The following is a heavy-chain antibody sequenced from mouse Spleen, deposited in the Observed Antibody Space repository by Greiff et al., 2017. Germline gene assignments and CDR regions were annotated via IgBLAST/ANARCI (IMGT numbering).Heavy chain of an antibody. D-gene: IGHD1-1*01. V-gene: IGHV1-26*01. J-gene: IGHJ1*03. Sequence: EVQLQQSGPELVKPGASVKISCKASGYTFTDYYMNWVKQSHGKSLEWIGDINPNNGGTSYNQKFKGKATLTVDKSSSTAYMELRSLTSEDSAVYYWERRGYYYGSSLWYFDVWGTGTTVTVSS. CDR3: ERRGYYYGSSLWYFDV. CDR1: GYTFTDYY. CDR2: INPNNGGT.